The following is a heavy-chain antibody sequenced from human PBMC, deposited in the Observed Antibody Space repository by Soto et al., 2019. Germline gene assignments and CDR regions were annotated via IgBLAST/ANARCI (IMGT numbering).Heavy chain of an antibody. V-gene: IGHV4-31*03. J-gene: IGHJ4*02. CDR2: IYYTGST. CDR1: GGSIYTGGFH. Sequence: QVQLQESGPGLVKPSQTLSLTCTVSGGSIYTGGFHWSWIRQLPGKGLEWLGYIYYTGSTQYTPSLKSRLTISTDTSDNQFSLRLTSVTAADTAVYYCATSLVTSRTRVDYWGQGTLVTVSS. CDR3: ATSLVTSRTRVDY. D-gene: IGHD1-26*01.